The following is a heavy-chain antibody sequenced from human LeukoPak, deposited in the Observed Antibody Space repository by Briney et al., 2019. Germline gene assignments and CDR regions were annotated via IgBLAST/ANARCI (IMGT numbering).Heavy chain of an antibody. Sequence: GGSLRLSCAASGFTFSSYSMNWVRQAPGKGLEWVSSISSSSSYIYYADSVKGRFTISRDNSKNTLYLQMNSLRAEDTAVYYCASEVIVGATTRDYWGQRTLVTVSS. D-gene: IGHD1-26*01. V-gene: IGHV3-21*01. J-gene: IGHJ4*02. CDR3: ASEVIVGATTRDY. CDR2: ISSSSSYI. CDR1: GFTFSSYS.